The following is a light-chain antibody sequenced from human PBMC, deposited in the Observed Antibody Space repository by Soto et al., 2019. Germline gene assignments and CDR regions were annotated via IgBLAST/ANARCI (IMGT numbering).Light chain of an antibody. Sequence: EIVLTQSPDTLSLSPGERATLSCRASQSVSSNYLAWYQQKPGQAPRLIIYGASSGATGIPDRFRGSGSGTDFTLTINRLEPEDFALYYCQQYGDSPLTFGGGTKVEVK. CDR2: GAS. V-gene: IGKV3-20*01. CDR3: QQYGDSPLT. CDR1: QSVSSNY. J-gene: IGKJ4*01.